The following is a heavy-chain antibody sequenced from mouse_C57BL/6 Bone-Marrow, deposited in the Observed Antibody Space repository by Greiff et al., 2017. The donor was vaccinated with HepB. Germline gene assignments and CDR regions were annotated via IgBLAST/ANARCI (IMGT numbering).Heavy chain of an antibody. CDR1: GFNIKDDS. J-gene: IGHJ3*01. D-gene: IGHD1-1*01. CDR3: TTYYYGSSYD. CDR2: IDPQNGDT. V-gene: IGHV14-4*01. Sequence: EVMLVESGAELVRPGASVKLSCTASGFNIKDDSMHWVKQRPEQGLEWIGWIDPQNGDTEYASTFQGKATITADTSSNTAYLQRSSLTSEDTAVYYCTTYYYGSSYDWGQGTLVTVSA.